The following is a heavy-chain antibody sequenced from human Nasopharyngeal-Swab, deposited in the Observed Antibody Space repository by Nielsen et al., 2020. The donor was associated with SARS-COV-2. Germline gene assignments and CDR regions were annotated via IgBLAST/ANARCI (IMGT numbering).Heavy chain of an antibody. J-gene: IGHJ4*02. V-gene: IGHV3-30*18. CDR3: AKDLHSSSWPVGY. CDR2: ITSGGRTQ. CDR1: GFTFRNHG. Sequence: GESLKISCAASGFTFRNHGMHWVRQAPGKGLEWVGIITSGGRTQVYADSVVGRFTISRDNSKNTLHLQMNSLRVEDTGVYYCAKDLHSSSWPVGYWGQGTLVTVSS. D-gene: IGHD6-6*01.